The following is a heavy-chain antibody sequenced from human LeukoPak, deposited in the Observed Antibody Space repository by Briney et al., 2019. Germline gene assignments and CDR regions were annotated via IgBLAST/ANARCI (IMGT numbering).Heavy chain of an antibody. Sequence: SGPTLVKPTETLTLTCTFSEFSLRTSGVGVGWIRQPPGKALEWLALIYWDDVKRYSPSLKSRLTITKDTSKNQVVLTMTNMDPVDTATYYCAHRDLYCSSASCYSADAFDLWGQGTMVTVSS. J-gene: IGHJ3*01. CDR2: IYWDDVK. D-gene: IGHD2-2*02. CDR3: AHRDLYCSSASCYSADAFDL. CDR1: EFSLRTSGVG. V-gene: IGHV2-5*02.